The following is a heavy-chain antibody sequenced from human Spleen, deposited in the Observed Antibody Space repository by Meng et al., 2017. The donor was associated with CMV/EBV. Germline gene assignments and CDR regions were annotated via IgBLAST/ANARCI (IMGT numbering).Heavy chain of an antibody. CDR2: IGNSGDTT. J-gene: IGHJ4*02. Sequence: CAASGCHFGTLSMSWVRKTPGKGLEWVSGIGNSGDTTYYADSVQGRFIIARDNSKNTVYLQMNSLRAEDTAVYYCAKPRGDYELFDYWGRGALVNVSS. V-gene: IGHV3-23*01. CDR1: GCHFGTLS. CDR3: AKPRGDYELFDY. D-gene: IGHD4-17*01.